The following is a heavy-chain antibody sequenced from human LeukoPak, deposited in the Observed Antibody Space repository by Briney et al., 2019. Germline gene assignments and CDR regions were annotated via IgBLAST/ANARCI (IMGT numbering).Heavy chain of an antibody. V-gene: IGHV3-23*01. CDR3: AKDRGELADTDCLNS. D-gene: IGHD3-10*01. CDR1: GLTFSSYA. J-gene: IGHJ4*02. CDR2: ISGSGDRT. Sequence: GGSLRLSCSASGLTFSSYAMSWVRQAPGKGLEWVSGISGSGDRTSYADSVKGRFTISRDNSKNTLYLQMSSLRAEDTAVYSCAKDRGELADTDCLNSWGQGTLVTVSS.